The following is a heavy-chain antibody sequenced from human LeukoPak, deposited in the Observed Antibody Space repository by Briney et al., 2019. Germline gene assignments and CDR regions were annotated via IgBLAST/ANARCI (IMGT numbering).Heavy chain of an antibody. Sequence: GGSLRLSCAASGFTFKSYDIHWVRQAPGKGLEWVSVIYSGGSTYYADSVKGRFTISRDNAKNSLCLQMNSLRAEDTAVYYCARDRTLVGATENDYYYGMDVWGQGTTVTVS. CDR1: GFTFKSYD. D-gene: IGHD1-26*01. CDR3: ARDRTLVGATENDYYYGMDV. J-gene: IGHJ6*02. CDR2: IYSGGST. V-gene: IGHV3-53*01.